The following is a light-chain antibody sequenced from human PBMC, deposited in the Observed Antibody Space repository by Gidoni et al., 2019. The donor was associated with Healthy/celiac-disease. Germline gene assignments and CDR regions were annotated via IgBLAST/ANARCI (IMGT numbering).Light chain of an antibody. J-gene: IGKJ2*01. CDR2: AAS. CDR3: KQSYSTHT. CDR1: QSISSY. Sequence: DIQMTQSPSSLSASVGDRVTITCRASQSISSYLNWYQQKPGKAPQLLIYAASSLQSGVPSRFSGSGSGTDFTLTISRLQPEDFATYYCKQSYSTHTFGQGTKLEIK. V-gene: IGKV1-39*01.